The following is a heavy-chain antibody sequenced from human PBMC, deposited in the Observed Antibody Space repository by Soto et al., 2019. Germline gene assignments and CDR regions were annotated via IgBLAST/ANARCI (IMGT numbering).Heavy chain of an antibody. J-gene: IGHJ6*03. CDR3: ARHWRSSSSGGWMGYYMDV. V-gene: IGHV5-51*01. D-gene: IGHD6-6*01. CDR1: GYSFTNYW. CDR2: IYPGDSDT. Sequence: PGESLKISCKGSGYSFTNYWIGWVRQMPGKGLEWMGIIYPGDSDTRYSPSFQGQATISADKSISTAYLQWSSLKASDTAMYYCARHWRSSSSGGWMGYYMDVWGKGTTVTVSS.